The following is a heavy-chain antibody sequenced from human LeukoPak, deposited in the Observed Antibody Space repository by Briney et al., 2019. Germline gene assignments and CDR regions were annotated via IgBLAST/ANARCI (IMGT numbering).Heavy chain of an antibody. CDR3: ARHLGYSYGRFDY. V-gene: IGHV4-34*01. CDR1: GGSFSGYY. J-gene: IGHJ4*02. D-gene: IGHD5-18*01. CDR2: INHSGST. Sequence: SETLSLTCAVYGGSFSGYYWSWIRQPPGKGLEWIGEINHSGSTNYNPSLKSRVTISVDTSKNQFSLKLSSVTAADTAVYYCARHLGYSYGRFDYWGQGTLVTVSS.